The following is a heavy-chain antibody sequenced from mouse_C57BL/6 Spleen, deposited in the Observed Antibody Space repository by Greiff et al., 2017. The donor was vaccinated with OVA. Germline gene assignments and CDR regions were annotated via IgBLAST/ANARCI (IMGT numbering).Heavy chain of an antibody. D-gene: IGHD1-1*01. V-gene: IGHV1-61*01. CDR2: IYPSDSET. Sequence: VQLQQPGAELVRPGSSVKLSCKASGYTFTSYWMDWVKQRPGQGLEWIGNIYPSDSETHYNQKFKDKDTLTVDKSSSTDYMQLSSLTSEDSAVYYCARRGDYYGTLDYWGQGTTLTVSS. J-gene: IGHJ2*01. CDR1: GYTFTSYW. CDR3: ARRGDYYGTLDY.